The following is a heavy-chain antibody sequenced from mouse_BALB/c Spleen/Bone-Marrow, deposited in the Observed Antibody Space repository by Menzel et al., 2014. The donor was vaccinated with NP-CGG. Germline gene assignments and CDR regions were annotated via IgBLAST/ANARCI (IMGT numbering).Heavy chain of an antibody. J-gene: IGHJ2*01. Sequence: VKLMESGAELVRPGSSVKISCKASGYAFSSYWMNWVKQRPGQGLEWIGQIYPGDGDTNYNGKFKGKATLTADKSSSTAYMQLSGLTSEDSAVYFCARGRGWYIDYWGQGTTLTVSS. CDR3: ARGRGWYIDY. CDR1: GYAFSSYW. D-gene: IGHD2-1*01. CDR2: IYPGDGDT. V-gene: IGHV1-80*01.